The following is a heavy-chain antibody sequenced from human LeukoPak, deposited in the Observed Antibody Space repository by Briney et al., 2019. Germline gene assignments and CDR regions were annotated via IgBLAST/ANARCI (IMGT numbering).Heavy chain of an antibody. CDR1: GFTFSGSG. J-gene: IGHJ3*02. CDR2: ITTKPNSYAT. V-gene: IGHV3-73*01. Sequence: GGSLRLSCAASGFTFSGSGIHWVRQASGKGLEWVGRITTKPNSYATEYPESVKGRFTISRDDSKNTAYLQINSLKTEDTAVYYCIRSLITVTYHGAFQSWGQGTTVTVSS. D-gene: IGHD4-17*01. CDR3: IRSLITVTYHGAFQS.